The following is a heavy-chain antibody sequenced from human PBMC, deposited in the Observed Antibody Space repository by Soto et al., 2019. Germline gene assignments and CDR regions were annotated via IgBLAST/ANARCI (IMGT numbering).Heavy chain of an antibody. D-gene: IGHD2-2*01. CDR1: GFTFDDYA. CDR3: AKGGQLLSEGGGY. Sequence: EVQLVESGGGLVQPGRSLRLSCAASGFTFDDYAMHWVRQAPGKGLEWVSGISWNSGSIGYADSAKGRFTISRDNAKNSLYLQMNSLRAEDTALYYCAKGGQLLSEGGGYWGQGTLVTVSS. J-gene: IGHJ4*02. CDR2: ISWNSGSI. V-gene: IGHV3-9*01.